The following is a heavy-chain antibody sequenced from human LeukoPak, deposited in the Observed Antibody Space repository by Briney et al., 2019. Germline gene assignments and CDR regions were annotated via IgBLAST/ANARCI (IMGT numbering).Heavy chain of an antibody. V-gene: IGHV4-38-2*02. CDR1: GYSISSGYY. D-gene: IGHD6-13*01. CDR2: IYHSGST. Sequence: SETLSHTCAVSGYSISSGYYWGWIRQPPGKGLEWIGSIYHSGSTYYNPSLKSRVTISVDTSKNQFSLKLSSVTAADTAVYYCARDRAAAGSVDYWGQGTLVTVSS. CDR3: ARDRAAAGSVDY. J-gene: IGHJ4*02.